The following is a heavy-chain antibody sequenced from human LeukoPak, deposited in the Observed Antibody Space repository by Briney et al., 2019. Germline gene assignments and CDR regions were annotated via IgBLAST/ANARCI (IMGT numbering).Heavy chain of an antibody. Sequence: TSETLSLTCTVSGGSISSYYWSWIRQPPGKGLEWIGYLYNTGSTNYNPSLKSRVTISVGTSKNQFSLKVTSVTAADTAVYFCARIRFGLRRLYYFDYWGQGTLVSVSS. CDR3: ARIRFGLRRLYYFDY. V-gene: IGHV4-59*01. D-gene: IGHD3-10*01. CDR2: LYNTGST. CDR1: GGSISSYY. J-gene: IGHJ4*02.